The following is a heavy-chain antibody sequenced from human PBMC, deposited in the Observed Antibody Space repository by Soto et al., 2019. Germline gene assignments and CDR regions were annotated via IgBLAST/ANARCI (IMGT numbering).Heavy chain of an antibody. J-gene: IGHJ6*02. CDR1: GGSISSSNW. V-gene: IGHV4-4*02. CDR2: IYHSGST. D-gene: IGHD6-13*01. CDR3: ARDKYSSSWSAYYYYGMDV. Sequence: QVQLQESGPGLVKPSGTLSLTCAVSGGSISSSNWWSWVRQPPGKGLEWIGEIYHSGSTNYNPSLKSRVTISVDKSKHQFSLKLSSVTAADTAVYYCARDKYSSSWSAYYYYGMDVWGQGTTVTVSS.